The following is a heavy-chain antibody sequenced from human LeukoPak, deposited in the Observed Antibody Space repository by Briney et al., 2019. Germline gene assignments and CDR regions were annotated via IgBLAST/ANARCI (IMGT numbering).Heavy chain of an antibody. CDR3: ARLNMVRGAGVDY. Sequence: RGESLKISCKGSGYSFTSYWIGWVRQMPGKGLEWMRIIYPGDSDTRYSPSFQGQVTISADKSISTAYLQWSSLKASDTAMYYCARLNMVRGAGVDYWGQGTLVTVSS. D-gene: IGHD3-10*01. CDR1: GYSFTSYW. CDR2: IYPGDSDT. V-gene: IGHV5-51*01. J-gene: IGHJ4*02.